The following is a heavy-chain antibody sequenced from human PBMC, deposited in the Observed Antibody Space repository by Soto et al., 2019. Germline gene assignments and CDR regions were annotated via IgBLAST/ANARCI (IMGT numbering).Heavy chain of an antibody. D-gene: IGHD3-10*01. V-gene: IGHV3-72*01. Sequence: EVQLVESGGGFVQPGGSLRLSCAASGLSFSDHYMDWVRQDPGRGLEWVGRIRNRANSYATEYAASVEGRFTISREDSKNSLYLQMNSLKIEDTAVYYCASSCFGVSKYFDYWGQGILVTVSS. CDR2: IRNRANSYAT. CDR3: ASSCFGVSKYFDY. J-gene: IGHJ4*02. CDR1: GLSFSDHY.